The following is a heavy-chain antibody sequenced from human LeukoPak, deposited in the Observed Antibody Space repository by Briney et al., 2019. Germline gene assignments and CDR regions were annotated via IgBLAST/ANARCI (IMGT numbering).Heavy chain of an antibody. Sequence: GGSLRLSCAASGFTFSRFGMNWVRQAPGKGLEWISYIDSTTNTVYYADSVKGRFTISRDNAKNSLYLQMNSLRVEDTAVYYCARLVGDRTIYDYWGQGTLVTVSS. D-gene: IGHD1-26*01. CDR1: GFTFSRFG. J-gene: IGHJ4*02. CDR2: IDSTTNTV. V-gene: IGHV3-48*04. CDR3: ARLVGDRTIYDY.